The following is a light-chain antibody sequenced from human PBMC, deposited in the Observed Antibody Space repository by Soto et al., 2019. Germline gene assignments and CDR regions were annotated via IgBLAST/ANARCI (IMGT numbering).Light chain of an antibody. Sequence: DIQMTQSPSTLSASVGDRVTITCRASQSISSWLAWYQQKPGKAPKLLIYKASSLESGFPSRFSGSGSGTELTLTISSLQPDDFATDYCQQYNSYSRTFGQGTQVEIK. CDR1: QSISSW. J-gene: IGKJ1*01. CDR3: QQYNSYSRT. CDR2: KAS. V-gene: IGKV1-5*03.